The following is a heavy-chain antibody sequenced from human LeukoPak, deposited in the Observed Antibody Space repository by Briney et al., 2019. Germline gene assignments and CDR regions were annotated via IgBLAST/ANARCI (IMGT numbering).Heavy chain of an antibody. CDR2: ISSSSSSTI. Sequence: GGSLRLSCAASGFTFSSYSMNWVRQAPGKGLEWVSYISSSSSSTIYYADSVKGRFTISRDNAKNSLYLQMNSLRAEDTAVYYCARPTPGIAVAGTHPFDYWGQGTLVTVSS. D-gene: IGHD6-19*01. CDR3: ARPTPGIAVAGTHPFDY. V-gene: IGHV3-48*01. J-gene: IGHJ4*02. CDR1: GFTFSSYS.